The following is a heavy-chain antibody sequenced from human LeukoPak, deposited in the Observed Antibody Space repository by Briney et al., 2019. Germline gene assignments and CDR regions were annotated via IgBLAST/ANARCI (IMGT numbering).Heavy chain of an antibody. CDR2: IYYSGST. V-gene: IGHV4-39*07. Sequence: PSETLSLTCTVSGGSISSSSYYWGWIRQPPGKGLEWIGSIYYSGSTYYNPSLKSRVTMSVDTSKNQFSLKLSSVTAADTAVYYCARGLITMVRGNWFDPWGQGTLVTVSS. CDR1: GGSISSSSYY. D-gene: IGHD3-10*01. J-gene: IGHJ5*02. CDR3: ARGLITMVRGNWFDP.